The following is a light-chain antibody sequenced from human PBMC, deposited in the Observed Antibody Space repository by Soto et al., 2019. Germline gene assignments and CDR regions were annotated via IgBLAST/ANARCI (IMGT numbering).Light chain of an antibody. CDR2: AAS. CDR1: QHVSSY. Sequence: ERVMTQSPATLSVSPGEGATLSCRANQHVSSYIAWYQHKPGQAPRLLIHAASTRAPGVPVRFSGSGSGTEFTLTISSLQFEDFAVYYCQQYQSGPFPFGQGTKLEIK. CDR3: QQYQSGPFP. V-gene: IGKV3-15*01. J-gene: IGKJ2*01.